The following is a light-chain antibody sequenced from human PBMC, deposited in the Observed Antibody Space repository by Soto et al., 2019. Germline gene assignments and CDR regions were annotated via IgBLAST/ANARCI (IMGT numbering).Light chain of an antibody. CDR3: HHYET. V-gene: IGKV3-15*01. Sequence: EIVMTQSPATLSVSPGERATLSCRASQSVSSNLAWYQQKPGQAPRLLIHGTFTRATGIPARFSGSGSGTEFTLTISRLEPEDFTVYYCHHYETFGQGTKVDIK. CDR2: GTF. J-gene: IGKJ1*01. CDR1: QSVSSN.